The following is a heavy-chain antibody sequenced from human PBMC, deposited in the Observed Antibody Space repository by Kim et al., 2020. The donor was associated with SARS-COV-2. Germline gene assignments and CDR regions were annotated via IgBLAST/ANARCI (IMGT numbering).Heavy chain of an antibody. CDR3: ARESFCNATNCYNGMDV. Sequence: ASVKVSCKASGYTFTSFAMNWVRQAPGQGLEWIGWINTNNGNPGYAQGFSGRFVFSLDTSVSTAYLHISSLKADDIAVYYCARESFCNATNCYNGMDVWGQGTTVTVSS. J-gene: IGHJ6*02. V-gene: IGHV7-4-1*02. CDR2: INTNNGNP. D-gene: IGHD3-3*01. CDR1: GYTFTSFA.